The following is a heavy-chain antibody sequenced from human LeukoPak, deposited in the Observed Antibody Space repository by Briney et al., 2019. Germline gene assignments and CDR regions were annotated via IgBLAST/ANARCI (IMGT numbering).Heavy chain of an antibody. CDR1: GFTFSSYS. CDR2: ISSSSSYI. V-gene: IGHV3-21*01. CDR3: ARNPPRGHMIVAVSNDY. D-gene: IGHD3-22*01. Sequence: GGSLRLSCAASGFTFSSYSMIWVRQAPGKGLEWVSSISSSSSYIYYADSVKGRFTISRDNAKNSLYLQMNSLRAEDTAVYYCARNPPRGHMIVAVSNDYWGQGTLVTASS. J-gene: IGHJ4*02.